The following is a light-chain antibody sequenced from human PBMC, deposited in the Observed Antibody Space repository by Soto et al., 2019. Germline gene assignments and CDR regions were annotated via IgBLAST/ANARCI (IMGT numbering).Light chain of an antibody. CDR3: QQGHNWPLT. V-gene: IGKV3-15*01. J-gene: IGKJ2*01. Sequence: EIVMTQSPATLSVSPGESATLSCRASQSISSELAWYQQKPGQPPRLLIYGASTRATGVPARFTGSGSGSDFTLTISEQQSEDFAVYYCQQGHNWPLTFGQGTRLEI. CDR2: GAS. CDR1: QSISSE.